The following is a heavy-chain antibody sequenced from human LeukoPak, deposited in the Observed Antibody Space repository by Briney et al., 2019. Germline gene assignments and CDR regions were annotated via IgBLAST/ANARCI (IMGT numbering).Heavy chain of an antibody. CDR2: MNPNSGNT. D-gene: IGHD4-17*01. Sequence: ASVKVSCKASGYTFTSHDINWVRQAPGQGLEWMGWMNPNSGNTGYPQKFEGRVTITRDISISTAYLELSSLKSEETAVYYCARLVYQFDYVTGRFDNWGPGTLVTVSS. CDR3: ARLVYQFDYVTGRFDN. V-gene: IGHV1-8*02. J-gene: IGHJ4*02. CDR1: GYTFTSHD.